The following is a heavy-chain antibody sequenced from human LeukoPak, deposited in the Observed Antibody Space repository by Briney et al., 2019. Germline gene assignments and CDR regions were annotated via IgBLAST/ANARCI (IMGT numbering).Heavy chain of an antibody. J-gene: IGHJ3*02. V-gene: IGHV4-59*08. CDR1: GGSISSYY. Sequence: SETLSLTCTVSGGSISSYYWSWIRQPPGKGLEWIGYIYYSGSTNYNPSLKSRVTISVDTSKNQFSLKPSSVTAADTAVYYCARQRTTVTTASAFDIWGQGTMVTVSS. D-gene: IGHD4-17*01. CDR3: ARQRTTVTTASAFDI. CDR2: IYYSGST.